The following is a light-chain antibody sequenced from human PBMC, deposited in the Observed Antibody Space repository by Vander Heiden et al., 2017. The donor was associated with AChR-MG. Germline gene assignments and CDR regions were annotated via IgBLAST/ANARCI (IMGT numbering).Light chain of an antibody. CDR2: WAS. CDR1: QSVLYASNNKNY. V-gene: IGKV4-1*01. J-gene: IGKJ3*01. CDR3: QQYYTTPFT. Sequence: DIVMTQSPDSLAVSLGERATINCKSSQSVLYASNNKNYLAWYQQKPGQLPKLLIYWASTRQSGVPDRFSGSGSGTDFTLTINSLQAEDVAVYYCQQYYTTPFTFGPGTKVDIK.